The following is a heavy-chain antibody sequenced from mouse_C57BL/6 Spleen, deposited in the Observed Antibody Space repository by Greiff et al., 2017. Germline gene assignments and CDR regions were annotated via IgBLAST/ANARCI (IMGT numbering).Heavy chain of an antibody. Sequence: EVQRVESGAGLVKPAGSLQFSCAASGFPFSSSAMPWVRQTPEKRLEWVAYISRGGDYIYYADPVKGRFTISRDNARNTLYLQMSSLKSEDTAMEYCARAPETRYFDYRGQGTTLTASA. CDR2: ISRGGDYI. CDR1: GFPFSSSA. V-gene: IGHV5S21*01. J-gene: IGHJ2*01. CDR3: ARAPETRYFDY.